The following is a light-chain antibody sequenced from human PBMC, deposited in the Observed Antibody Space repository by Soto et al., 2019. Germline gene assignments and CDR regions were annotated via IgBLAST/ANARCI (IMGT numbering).Light chain of an antibody. CDR2: DVS. CDR3: ISYASINTYV. CDR1: SNYFCGYNY. J-gene: IGLJ1*01. V-gene: IGLV2-14*03. Sequence: QSALTQPASVSRSPEQSITISFTGTSNYFCGYNYVSWYQHHPGKAPKLMIYDVSNRPSGVSNRFSGSKSGNTASLTISGLQAEEEAYYYCISYASINTYVFGTGTKVTVL.